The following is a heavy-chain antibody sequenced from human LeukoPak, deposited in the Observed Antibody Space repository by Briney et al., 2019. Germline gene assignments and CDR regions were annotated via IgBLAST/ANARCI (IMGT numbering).Heavy chain of an antibody. J-gene: IGHJ4*02. D-gene: IGHD5-18*01. V-gene: IGHV1-8*01. CDR3: ARGGRYSYGTQFDY. CDR2: MDPNSGNT. Sequence: RASVKVSFKASGYTFTSYDINWVRQATGQGLEWMGWMDPNSGNTGYAQKFQGRVTMTRNTSISTAYMELSSLRSEDTAVYYCARGGRYSYGTQFDYWGQGSLVTVSS. CDR1: GYTFTSYD.